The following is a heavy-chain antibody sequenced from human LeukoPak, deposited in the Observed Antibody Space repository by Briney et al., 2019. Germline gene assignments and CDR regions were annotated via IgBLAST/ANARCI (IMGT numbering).Heavy chain of an antibody. V-gene: IGHV3-23*01. J-gene: IGHJ4*02. CDR2: ISASGDNT. D-gene: IGHD2-15*01. Sequence: GGSLRLSCAASGFTFSSYWMSWVRQAPGKGLEWVSAISASGDNTYYADSGKGRFTVSRDNSKNTPYLQMNSLRADDTATYYCASRDSCSGGTCYGLSYWGQGTLVTVSS. CDR1: GFTFSSYW. CDR3: ASRDSCSGGTCYGLSY.